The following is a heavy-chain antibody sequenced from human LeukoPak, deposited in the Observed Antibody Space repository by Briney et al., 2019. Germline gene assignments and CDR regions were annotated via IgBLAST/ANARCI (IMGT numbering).Heavy chain of an antibody. CDR3: VRGADTGYSSDS. V-gene: IGHV3-74*01. J-gene: IGHJ4*02. CDR2: INSDGRST. CDR1: GFTFSRYW. Sequence: AGGSLRLSCVASGFTFSRYWMHWVRQAPRKGLVWVSRINSDGRSTNYADSVKGRFSISRDNAENTLYLQMNSLRVEDTAVYYCVRGADTGYSSDSWGQGTLVTVSS. D-gene: IGHD3-9*01.